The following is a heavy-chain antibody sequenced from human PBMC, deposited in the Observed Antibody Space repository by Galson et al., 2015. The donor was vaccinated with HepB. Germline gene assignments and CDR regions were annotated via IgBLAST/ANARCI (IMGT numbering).Heavy chain of an antibody. D-gene: IGHD6-13*01. V-gene: IGHV3-66*01. Sequence: SLRLSCAATGFTVSSNYMSWVRQAPGKGLEWVSVIYSGGSTYYADSVKGRFTISRDNSKNTLYLQMNSLRAEDTAVYYCARWETAAGTLGFDYWGQGTLVTVSS. J-gene: IGHJ4*02. CDR2: IYSGGST. CDR1: GFTVSSNY. CDR3: ARWETAAGTLGFDY.